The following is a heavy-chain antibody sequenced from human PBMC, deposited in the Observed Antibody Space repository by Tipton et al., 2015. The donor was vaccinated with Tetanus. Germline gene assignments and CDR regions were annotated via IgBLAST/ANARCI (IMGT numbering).Heavy chain of an antibody. CDR3: ARDLGYYGSGSLNY. V-gene: IGHV4-39*07. CDR1: GGSISSSSYY. Sequence: TLSLTCTVSGGSISSSSYYWGWIRQPPGKGLEWIGSIYYSGSTYYNPSLKSRVTISVDTSKNQFSLKLSSVTAADTAVYYCARDLGYYGSGSLNYWGQGTLVTVSS. CDR2: IYYSGST. D-gene: IGHD3-10*01. J-gene: IGHJ4*02.